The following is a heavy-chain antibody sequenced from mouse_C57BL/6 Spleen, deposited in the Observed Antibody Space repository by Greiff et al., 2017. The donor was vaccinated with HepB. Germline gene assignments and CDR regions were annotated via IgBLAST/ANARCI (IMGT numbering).Heavy chain of an antibody. CDR3: TKSSFIRGYFDV. CDR2: IDPENGDT. CDR1: GFNIKDDY. D-gene: IGHD1-1*01. J-gene: IGHJ1*03. V-gene: IGHV14-4*01. Sequence: EVQLQQSGAELVRPGASVKLSCTASGFNIKDDYMHWVKQRPEQGLEWIGWIDPENGDTEYASKFQGKATITADTSSNTPYLQISSLTSEDTAVYYCTKSSFIRGYFDVWGTGTTVTVSS.